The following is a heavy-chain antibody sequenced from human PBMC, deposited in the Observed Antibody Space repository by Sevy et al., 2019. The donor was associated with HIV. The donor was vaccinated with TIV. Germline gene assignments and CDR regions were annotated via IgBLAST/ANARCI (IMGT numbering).Heavy chain of an antibody. V-gene: IGHV3-33*01. Sequence: GGSLRLSCAASGFTFSSYGMHWVRQAPGKGLEWVALIWFDGSNTYYADSVKGRFTISRDIAKNTLHLQMNSLRGEDTAVYYCARDLEFYDNGDYGPAFMPDYWGQGTLFTVSS. CDR1: GFTFSSYG. CDR2: IWFDGSNT. J-gene: IGHJ4*02. D-gene: IGHD4-17*01. CDR3: ARDLEFYDNGDYGPAFMPDY.